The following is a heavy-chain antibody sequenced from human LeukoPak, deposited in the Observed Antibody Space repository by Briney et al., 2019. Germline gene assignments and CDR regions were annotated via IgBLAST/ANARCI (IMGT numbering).Heavy chain of an antibody. V-gene: IGHV4-39*01. D-gene: IGHD6-19*01. J-gene: IGHJ4*02. CDR1: GGSISSISYY. Sequence: LETLSLTCTVSGGSISSISYYWGWIRQPPGKGLEWIGSIYYSGSTYYNPSLKVRATISVDTSKNHLSLNPVSVTPTNTPWYYCARPTRSGWYYYSGQGTLVTVSS. CDR2: IYYSGST. CDR3: ARPTRSGWYYY.